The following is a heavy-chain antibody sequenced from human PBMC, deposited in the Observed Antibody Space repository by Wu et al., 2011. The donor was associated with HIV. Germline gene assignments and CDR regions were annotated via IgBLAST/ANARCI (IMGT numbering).Heavy chain of an antibody. V-gene: IGHV1-69-2*01. CDR3: AADCRSASCQTRLDY. CDR2: LDPENGET. Sequence: VQLVQSGAEVKKPGASVKVSCKASGYTFSNYYMHWVRQAPGQGLEWMGVLDPENGETLYAEKFQGRVTMTADTSTDTIHLELSVRSEDTAVYFCAADCRSASCQTRLDYWGQGTLVTVSS. CDR1: GYTFSNYY. J-gene: IGHJ4*02. D-gene: IGHD2-2*01.